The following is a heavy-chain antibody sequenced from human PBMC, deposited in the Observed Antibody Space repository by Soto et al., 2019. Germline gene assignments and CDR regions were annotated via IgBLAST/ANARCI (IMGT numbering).Heavy chain of an antibody. D-gene: IGHD2-15*01. CDR1: GGTFSSYT. Sequence: QVQLVQSGAEVKKPGSSVKVSCKASGGTFSSYTISWVRQAPGQGLEWMGRIIPILGIANYAQKFQGRVTITADKSTSTAYMELSSLRSEDTAVYYCVSPSDVSWSYFDYWGQGTLVTVSS. V-gene: IGHV1-69*02. J-gene: IGHJ4*02. CDR3: VSPSDVSWSYFDY. CDR2: IIPILGIA.